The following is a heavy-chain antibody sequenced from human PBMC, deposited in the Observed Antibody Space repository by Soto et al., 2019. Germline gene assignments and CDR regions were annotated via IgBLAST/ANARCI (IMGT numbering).Heavy chain of an antibody. CDR2: IGLNSGTI. Sequence: EVQLVESGGGLVQPGGNLRLSCVASRFTFDSYAMNWVRQAPGKGLEWPSYIGLNSGTIEYSDSVEGRFTISRDDGKSSLYLQMNSLRDEDTAVYFCARDHRWALDYWGRGTLVTVTS. J-gene: IGHJ4*02. D-gene: IGHD3-16*01. CDR3: ARDHRWALDY. CDR1: RFTFDSYA. V-gene: IGHV3-48*02.